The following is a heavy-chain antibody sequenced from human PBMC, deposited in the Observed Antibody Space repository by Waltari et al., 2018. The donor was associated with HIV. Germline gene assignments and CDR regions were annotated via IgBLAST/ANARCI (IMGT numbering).Heavy chain of an antibody. V-gene: IGHV3-7*01. Sequence: EMSLVESGGELVQPGESLKLSCLASGFTFSSHWMNWVHQDSGKGLEWVANIKEDGSETYYVDSVKGRFNISRDNRKNLLFLQMNNLRREDTAVYYCARDSHYYDFWASGYYYYGMDLWGRGTTVSVSS. J-gene: IGHJ6*02. CDR2: IKEDGSET. D-gene: IGHD3-3*01. CDR1: GFTFSSHW. CDR3: ARDSHYYDFWASGYYYYGMDL.